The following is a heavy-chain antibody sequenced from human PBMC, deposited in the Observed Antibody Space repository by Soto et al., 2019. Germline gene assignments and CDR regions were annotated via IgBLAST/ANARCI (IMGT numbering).Heavy chain of an antibody. CDR3: ARRFLEWLSPDYYYYYMDV. V-gene: IGHV3-7*01. D-gene: IGHD3-3*01. J-gene: IGHJ6*03. CDR2: IKQDGSEK. CDR1: GFTFTTAW. Sequence: GGSLRLSCAASGFTFTTAWMSWVRQAPGKGLEWVANIKQDGSEKYYVDSVKGRFTISRDNAKNSLYPQMNSLRAEDTAVYYSARRFLEWLSPDYYYYYMDVWGKGTTVTVSS.